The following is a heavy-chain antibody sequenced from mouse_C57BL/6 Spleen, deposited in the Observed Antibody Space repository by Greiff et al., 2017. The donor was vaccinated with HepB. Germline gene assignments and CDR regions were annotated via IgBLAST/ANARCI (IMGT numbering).Heavy chain of an antibody. V-gene: IGHV1-66*01. CDR3: ARDGALMISAWFAY. Sequence: QVQLQQSGPELVKPGASVKISCKASGYSFPSYYIHWVKQRPGQGLEWIGWIYPGSGNTKYNEKFKGKATLTADTSSSTAYMQLSSLTSEDSAVYYCARDGALMISAWFAYWGQGTLVTVSA. CDR1: GYSFPSYY. J-gene: IGHJ3*01. D-gene: IGHD2-4*01. CDR2: IYPGSGNT.